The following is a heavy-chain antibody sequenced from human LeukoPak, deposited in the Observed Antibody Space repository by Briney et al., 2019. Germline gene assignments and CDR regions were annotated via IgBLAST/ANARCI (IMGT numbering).Heavy chain of an antibody. J-gene: IGHJ4*02. V-gene: IGHV3-33*01. Sequence: GGSLRLSCAASGFTFSSYGMHWVRQAPGKGLEWVAIIRQDGGKKYYVDSVKGRFTISRDNAKNTLYLQMNSLRAEDTAVYYCARRLWFGESNWGQGTLVTVSS. CDR1: GFTFSSYG. D-gene: IGHD3-10*01. CDR3: ARRLWFGESN. CDR2: IRQDGGKK.